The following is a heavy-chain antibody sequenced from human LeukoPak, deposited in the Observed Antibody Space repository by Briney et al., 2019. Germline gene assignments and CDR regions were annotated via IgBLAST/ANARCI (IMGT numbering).Heavy chain of an antibody. Sequence: GGSLRLSCAASGFTVSSNYMSWVRQAPGKGLEWVSSISSSSSYIYYADSVKGRFTISRDNVKNSLYLQMNSLRAEDTAVYYCARDLREMATIKALFGAFDIWGQGTMVTVSS. CDR1: GFTVSSNY. CDR2: ISSSSSYI. D-gene: IGHD5-24*01. J-gene: IGHJ3*02. CDR3: ARDLREMATIKALFGAFDI. V-gene: IGHV3-21*01.